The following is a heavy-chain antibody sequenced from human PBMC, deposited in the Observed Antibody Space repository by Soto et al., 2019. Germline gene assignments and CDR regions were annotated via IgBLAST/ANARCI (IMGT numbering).Heavy chain of an antibody. V-gene: IGHV4-34*01. D-gene: IGHD3-22*01. CDR2: INHSGST. CDR1: GGSFSGYY. Sequence: SETLSLTCAVYGGSFSGYYWSWIRQPPGKGLEWIGEINHSGSTNYNPSLKSRVTISVDTSKNQFSLKLSSVTAAATAVYYCARGLTGITMIVVVRGAFDIWGQGTMVTVSS. CDR3: ARGLTGITMIVVVRGAFDI. J-gene: IGHJ3*02.